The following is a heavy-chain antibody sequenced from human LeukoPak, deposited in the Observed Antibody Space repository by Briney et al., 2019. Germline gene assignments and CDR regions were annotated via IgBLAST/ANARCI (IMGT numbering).Heavy chain of an antibody. J-gene: IGHJ3*01. CDR2: IYISGST. D-gene: IGHD2-2*01. CDR1: GGSISSYY. V-gene: IGHV4-4*07. Sequence: SETLSLTCSVSGGSISSYYWSWIRQPAGKGLEWIGRIYISGSTNYNPSLKSRVTMSTDTSKNQFSLKLNSVTAADTAVYYCARDGGVVVPAAPAVFDVWGQGTMVTVSS. CDR3: ARDGGVVVPAAPAVFDV.